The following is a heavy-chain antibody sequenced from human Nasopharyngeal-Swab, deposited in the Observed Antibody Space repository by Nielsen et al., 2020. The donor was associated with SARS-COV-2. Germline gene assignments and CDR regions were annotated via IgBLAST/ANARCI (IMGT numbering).Heavy chain of an antibody. CDR2: ITPILGIS. CDR3: ALASSGRKNNWFDP. V-gene: IGHV1-69*10. J-gene: IGHJ5*02. Sequence: SVKVSCKASGYTFTGHYIHWVRQAPGQGLEWVGGITPILGISNHAQKFQGRVTITADKSTSTAYMELSSLRSEDTALYYCALASSGRKNNWFDPWGQGTLVTVSS. CDR1: GYTFTGHY. D-gene: IGHD1-1*01.